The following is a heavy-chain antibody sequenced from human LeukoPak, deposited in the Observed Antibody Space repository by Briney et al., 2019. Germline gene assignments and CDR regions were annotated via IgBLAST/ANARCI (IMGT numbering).Heavy chain of an antibody. CDR1: GGSFSGYY. D-gene: IGHD3-22*01. CDR3: ARDLPDYYDSSGYYQD. V-gene: IGHV4-34*01. CDR2: INHSGST. Sequence: SETLSLTCAVYGGSFSGYYWSWIRQPPGKGLEWIGEINHSGSTNYNPSLKSRVTISVDTSKNQFSLKLSSVTAADTAVYYCARDLPDYYDSSGYYQDWGQGTLVTVSS. J-gene: IGHJ4*02.